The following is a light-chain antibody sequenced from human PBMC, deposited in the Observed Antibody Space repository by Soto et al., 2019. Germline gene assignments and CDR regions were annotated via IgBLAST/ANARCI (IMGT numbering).Light chain of an antibody. J-gene: IGKJ2*01. CDR2: AAS. Sequence: DIQLTQSPSSLSASVGDRVTITCRASQSISSYLNWYQQKPGKAPNLLIYAASSLQSGVPSRFSGSRSRTDITLTDTNVPPEDFATYYCQQSFSTTETFGQGTKQEIK. CDR1: QSISSY. V-gene: IGKV1-39*01. CDR3: QQSFSTTET.